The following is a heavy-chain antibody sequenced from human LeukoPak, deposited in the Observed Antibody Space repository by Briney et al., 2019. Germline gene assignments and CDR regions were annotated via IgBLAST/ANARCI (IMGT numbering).Heavy chain of an antibody. CDR2: ISSSGSTI. CDR1: GFTFSSYE. D-gene: IGHD4-17*01. CDR3: AKAMKNGPMYYFDY. V-gene: IGHV3-48*03. J-gene: IGHJ4*02. Sequence: GGSLRLSCAASGFTFSSYEMNWVRQAPGKGLEWVSYISSSGSTIYYADSVKGRFTISRDNAKNSLYLQMNSLRAEDTAVYYCAKAMKNGPMYYFDYWGQGTLVTVSS.